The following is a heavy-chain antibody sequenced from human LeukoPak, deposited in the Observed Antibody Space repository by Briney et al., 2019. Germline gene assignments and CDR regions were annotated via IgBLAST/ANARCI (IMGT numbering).Heavy chain of an antibody. J-gene: IGHJ4*02. V-gene: IGHV5-51*01. D-gene: IGHD6-13*01. Sequence: GESLKISCKASGYSFTSYWIGWVRQMPGKGLKCMGIIYPDDSDSDTRYSPSFQGQVTISADKSISTAYPQWSSLKASDTAMYYCARHPLRRITAAGTFDYWGQGTLVTVSS. CDR1: GYSFTSYW. CDR2: IYPDDSDSDT. CDR3: ARHPLRRITAAGTFDY.